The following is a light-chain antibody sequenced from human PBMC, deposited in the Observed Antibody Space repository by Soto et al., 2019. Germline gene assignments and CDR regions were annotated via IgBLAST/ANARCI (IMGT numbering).Light chain of an antibody. J-gene: IGKJ1*01. CDR3: QQYDSSPRT. CDR1: QSLSSRN. Sequence: ELVLTQSPGTLSLSPGERATLSCRASQSLSSRNLAWYQQKPGQAPRPLIYSVSSRATGIPDRFSGSGSGTDFTLTISRLEPEDFAVYYCQQYDSSPRTFGQGTKVEIK. CDR2: SVS. V-gene: IGKV3-20*01.